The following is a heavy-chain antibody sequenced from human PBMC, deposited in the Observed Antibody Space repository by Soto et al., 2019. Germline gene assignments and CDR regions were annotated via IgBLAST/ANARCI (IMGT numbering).Heavy chain of an antibody. CDR3: ASLYGDYVPY. CDR1: GDSISSSSYY. V-gene: IGHV4-39*01. CDR2: INYSGST. J-gene: IGHJ4*02. Sequence: QLQLQESCPGLVKPSATLSLNCSVSGDSISSSSYYWGWIRQPPGKGLEWIGTINYSGSTYYNPSLKSRVTISVDTSTNQFSLMVSSVTAADTAVYYCASLYGDYVPYWGQGILVSVS. D-gene: IGHD4-17*01.